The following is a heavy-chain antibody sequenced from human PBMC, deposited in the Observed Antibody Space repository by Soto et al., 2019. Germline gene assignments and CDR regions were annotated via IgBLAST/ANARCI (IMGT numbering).Heavy chain of an antibody. V-gene: IGHV5-51*01. D-gene: IGHD2-2*02. J-gene: IGHJ4*02. CDR2: IYPGDSNT. CDR1: EYSCTSYW. CDR3: ARKGYCSITACYTVDY. Sequence: PVQSLKDPWNGAEYSCTSYWIGCMRQMPGKGLEWMGIIYPGDSNTRYSPSFQGQVTISADKSVSTAYLQWSSLKASDTAMYYCARKGYCSITACYTVDYWGQGPLVTVSS.